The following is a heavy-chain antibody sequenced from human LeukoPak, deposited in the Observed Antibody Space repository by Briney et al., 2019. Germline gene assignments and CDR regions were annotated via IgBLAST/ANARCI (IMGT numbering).Heavy chain of an antibody. Sequence: SETLSLTCTVSGGSISSYYWSWIRQPPGKGLEWIGYISYSGSTNYNPSLKSRVTISVDTSKNQFSLMLRSVTAADTAVYFCARPSYYYGSGTAVADVWGQGTRVTVSS. CDR1: GGSISSYY. CDR3: ARPSYYYGSGTAVADV. D-gene: IGHD3-10*01. CDR2: ISYSGST. V-gene: IGHV4-59*08. J-gene: IGHJ3*01.